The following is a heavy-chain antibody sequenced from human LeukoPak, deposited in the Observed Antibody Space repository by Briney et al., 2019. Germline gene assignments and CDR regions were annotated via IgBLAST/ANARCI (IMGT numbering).Heavy chain of an antibody. V-gene: IGHV3-23*01. D-gene: IGHD3-9*01. CDR3: APDLRGSDWSLDY. J-gene: IGHJ4*02. CDR2: ISADGGSE. Sequence: GGSLRLSCAVSGFTFSNYAMSWVRQAPGKGLEWVSLISADGGSEYYADSVKGRFALSRDNSKNTLYLQMNNLRAEDTAVYFCAPDLRGSDWSLDYWGQGTLVTVSS. CDR1: GFTFSNYA.